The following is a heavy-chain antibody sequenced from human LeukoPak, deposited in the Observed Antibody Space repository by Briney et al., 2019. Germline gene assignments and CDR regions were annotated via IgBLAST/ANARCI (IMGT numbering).Heavy chain of an antibody. CDR1: GFTFSSYS. D-gene: IGHD6-13*01. Sequence: GGSLRLSYAASGFTFSSYSMNWVRQAPGKGLEWVSSISSSSSYIYYADSVKGRFTISRDNAKNSLYLQMTSLRVDDTSIYFCAKGKVRYYTSRWSGLVDTWGQGTLVTVSS. CDR3: AKGKVRYYTSRWSGLVDT. CDR2: ISSSSSYI. V-gene: IGHV3-21*01. J-gene: IGHJ5*02.